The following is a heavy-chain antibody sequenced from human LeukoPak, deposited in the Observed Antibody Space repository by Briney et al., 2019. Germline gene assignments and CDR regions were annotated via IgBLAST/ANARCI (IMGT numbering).Heavy chain of an antibody. J-gene: IGHJ4*02. CDR1: GFTFSTYA. V-gene: IGHV3-23*01. Sequence: GGSLRLPCAASGFTFSTYAMSWVRQAPGKGLEWVSAISGSGGSTYYADSVKGRFTISRDNSKNTLYLQMNSLRAEDTAVYYCAKLDTFDYYFDYWGQGTLVTVSS. D-gene: IGHD3-16*01. CDR3: AKLDTFDYYFDY. CDR2: ISGSGGST.